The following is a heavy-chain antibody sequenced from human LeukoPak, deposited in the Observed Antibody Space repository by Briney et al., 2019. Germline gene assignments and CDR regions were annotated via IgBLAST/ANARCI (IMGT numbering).Heavy chain of an antibody. J-gene: IGHJ4*02. CDR1: GFTFSNYW. CDR2: IKPDESEK. D-gene: IGHD3-9*01. V-gene: IGHV3-7*03. Sequence: GGSLRLSCAASGFTFSNYWMTWVRQAPGKGLEWVANIKPDESEKYYVGSVKGRFTISRDNAKNPLYLQMNSLRAEDTAVYYCAKWGPYDILTGRINWGQGTLVTVSS. CDR3: AKWGPYDILTGRIN.